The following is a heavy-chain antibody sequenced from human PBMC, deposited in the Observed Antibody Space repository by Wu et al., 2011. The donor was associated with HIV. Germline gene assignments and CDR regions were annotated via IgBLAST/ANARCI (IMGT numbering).Heavy chain of an antibody. CDR1: GILLANYY. CDR3: ARSGEAAEYYYYYMNV. V-gene: IGHV1-69-2*01. CDR2: VDPDDNEA. J-gene: IGHJ6*03. Sequence: EVRLEQSGTEMKKPGTTVTISCSLSGILLANYYIHWVQEAPGKGLQWMGLVDPDDNEALYAHKFRDRVAITTDTSSRTTVHMELRSLRSEDTAVYYCARSGEAAEYYYYYMNVWGKGTDSHHLL. D-gene: IGHD2-15*01.